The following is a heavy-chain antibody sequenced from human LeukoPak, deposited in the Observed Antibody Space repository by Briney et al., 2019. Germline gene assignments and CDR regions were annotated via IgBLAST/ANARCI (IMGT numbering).Heavy chain of an antibody. CDR1: GYTLTELS. Sequence: ASVKVSCKVSGYTLTELSMHWVRQAPGKGLEWMGGFDPEDGETIYAQKFQGRVTMTEDTSTDTAYMELSSLRSDDTAVYYCARAGYSTSLKPFDYWGQGTLVTVSS. CDR2: FDPEDGET. J-gene: IGHJ4*02. CDR3: ARAGYSTSLKPFDY. V-gene: IGHV1-24*01. D-gene: IGHD6-13*01.